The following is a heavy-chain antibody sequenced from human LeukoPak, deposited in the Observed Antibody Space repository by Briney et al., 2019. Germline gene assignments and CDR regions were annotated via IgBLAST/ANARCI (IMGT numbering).Heavy chain of an antibody. CDR1: GFTFSSYG. D-gene: IGHD6-13*01. CDR3: ARDPVQLAGEFDY. CDR2: ISYDGSNK. V-gene: IGHV3-30*19. Sequence: GGSLRLSCAASGFTFSSYGMHWVRQAPGKGLEWVAVISYDGSNKYYADSVKGRFTISRDNSKNTLYLQMNSLRAEDTAVYYCARDPVQLAGEFDYWGQGTLVTVPS. J-gene: IGHJ4*02.